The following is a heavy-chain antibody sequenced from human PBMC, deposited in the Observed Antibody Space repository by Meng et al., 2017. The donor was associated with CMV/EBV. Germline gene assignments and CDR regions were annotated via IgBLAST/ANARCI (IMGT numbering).Heavy chain of an antibody. CDR1: GYTFTSYG. CDR2: ISAYNGNT. D-gene: IGHD6-13*01. Sequence: ASVQVSCKASGYTFTSYGISWVRQAPGQGLEWMGWISAYNGNTNYAQKLQGRVTMTTDTSTSTAYMELRSLRSDDTAVYYCARDGNSEELVNAFDIWGQGTMVTVSS. J-gene: IGHJ3*02. CDR3: ARDGNSEELVNAFDI. V-gene: IGHV1-18*01.